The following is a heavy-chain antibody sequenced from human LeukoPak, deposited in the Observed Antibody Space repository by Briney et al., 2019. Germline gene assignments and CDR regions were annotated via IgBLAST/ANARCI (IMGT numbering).Heavy chain of an antibody. D-gene: IGHD3-9*01. CDR2: ISAYNGNT. V-gene: IGHV1-18*01. Sequence: ASVKVSCKASGYTFTSYGFSWVRQAPGQGLEWMGWISAYNGNTNYSQKLQGRVTMTTDTSTSTAYRELRILRSEDTAVYYCARVNFDWLLTSYYYYFLDVWGKGTTVTISS. CDR3: ARVNFDWLLTSYYYYFLDV. CDR1: GYTFTSYG. J-gene: IGHJ6*03.